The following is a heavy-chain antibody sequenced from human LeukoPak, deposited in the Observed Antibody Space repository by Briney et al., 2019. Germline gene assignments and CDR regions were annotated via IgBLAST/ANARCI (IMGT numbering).Heavy chain of an antibody. CDR3: AKGPSDYFDY. Sequence: SVKVPCKASGGTFSSYAISWVRQAPGQGLEWMGRIIPIFGIANYAQKFQGRVTITADKSTSTAYMELSSLRSEDTAVYYCAKGPSDYFDYWGQGTLVTVSS. V-gene: IGHV1-69*04. CDR2: IIPIFGIA. CDR1: GGTFSSYA. J-gene: IGHJ4*02.